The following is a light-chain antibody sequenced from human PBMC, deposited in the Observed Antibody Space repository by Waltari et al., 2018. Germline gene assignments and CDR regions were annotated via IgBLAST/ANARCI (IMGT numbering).Light chain of an antibody. CDR2: EGS. V-gene: IGLV2-23*01. J-gene: IGLJ3*02. CDR3: CSYAGSSTPWV. CDR1: SSDVGSYNL. Sequence: QSALTQPASVSGSPGQSITISCTGTSSDVGSYNLVYWSQQTPGKAPKLMIYEGSKRPAGVSKRFSCSKSGNTASLTISWLQAEDEADYYCCSYAGSSTPWVFGGGTKLTVL.